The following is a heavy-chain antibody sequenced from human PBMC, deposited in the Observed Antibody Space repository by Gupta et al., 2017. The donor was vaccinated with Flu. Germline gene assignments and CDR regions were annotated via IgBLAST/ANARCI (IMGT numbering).Heavy chain of an antibody. Sequence: EVQLVESGGGLVKPGGSLRLSCAASGFTFSSYSLNWVRQAPGKGLEWVSSISSSSSYIYYADSVKGRFTISRDNAKNSLYLQMNSLRAEDTAVYYCARDLPSGYSSSWYEGIYYYYYGMDVWGQGTTVTVSS. CDR3: ARDLPSGYSSSWYEGIYYYYYGMDV. V-gene: IGHV3-21*01. CDR1: GFTFSSYS. J-gene: IGHJ6*02. CDR2: ISSSSSYI. D-gene: IGHD6-13*01.